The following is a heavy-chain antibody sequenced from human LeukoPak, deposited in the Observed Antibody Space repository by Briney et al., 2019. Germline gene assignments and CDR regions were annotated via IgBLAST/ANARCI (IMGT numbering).Heavy chain of an antibody. Sequence: GASVKVSCKASGYTFTGYYMHWVRQAPGQGLEWMGWINPNSGGTNYAQKFQGRVTMTRDTSISTAYMELSRLRSDDTAVYYCARGFGSTWPGYNWFDPWGQGTLVTVSS. CDR1: GYTFTGYY. CDR3: ARGFGSTWPGYNWFDP. D-gene: IGHD1-26*01. V-gene: IGHV1-2*02. CDR2: INPNSGGT. J-gene: IGHJ5*02.